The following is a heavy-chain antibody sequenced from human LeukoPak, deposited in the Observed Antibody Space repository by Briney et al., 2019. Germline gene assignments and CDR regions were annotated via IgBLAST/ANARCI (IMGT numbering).Heavy chain of an antibody. CDR1: GYTFTSYD. V-gene: IGHV1-8*01. CDR3: VRNKDGFTI. CDR2: MRPSSGNT. Sequence: ASVKVFCKASGYTFTSYDIGWVPQAPGQGLEWMGWMRPSSGNTGYGQTFQGRVTMTRDTSISTAYMELSSLRSEDTAMYYCVRNKDGFTIWGQGTMVTVSS. D-gene: IGHD1/OR15-1a*01. J-gene: IGHJ3*02.